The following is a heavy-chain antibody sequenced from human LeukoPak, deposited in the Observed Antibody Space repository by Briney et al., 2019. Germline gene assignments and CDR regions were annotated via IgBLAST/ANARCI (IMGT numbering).Heavy chain of an antibody. J-gene: IGHJ4*02. D-gene: IGHD3-10*01. CDR1: GFTFSSYA. V-gene: IGHV3-23*01. CDR2: ISGSGGST. CDR3: ARDRGSTTVVRGVNHC. Sequence: PGGSLRLSCAASGFTFSSYAMSWVRQAPGKGLEWVSAISGSGGSTYYADSVKGRFTISRDNARNSLYLQMSSLRVEDTAVYYCARDRGSTTVVRGVNHCWGQGTLVTVSS.